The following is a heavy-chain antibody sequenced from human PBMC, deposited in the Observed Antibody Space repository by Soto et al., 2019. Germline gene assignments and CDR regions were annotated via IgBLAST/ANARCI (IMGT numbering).Heavy chain of an antibody. J-gene: IGHJ4*02. D-gene: IGHD3-10*02. Sequence: SETLSLTCTVSGGSISSSSYYWGWIRQPPGKGLEWIGSIYYSGSTYYNPSLKSRVTISVDTSKNQFSLKLSSVTAADTAVYYCARRSQLAAVRGIDYWGQGTLVTVSS. CDR3: ARRSQLAAVRGIDY. V-gene: IGHV4-39*01. CDR2: IYYSGST. CDR1: GGSISSSSYY.